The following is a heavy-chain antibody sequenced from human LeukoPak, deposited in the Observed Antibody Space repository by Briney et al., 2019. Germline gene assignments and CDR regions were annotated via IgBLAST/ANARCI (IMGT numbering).Heavy chain of an antibody. CDR1: GGSFSGYY. Sequence: PSETLSLTCAVYGGSFSGYYWSWIRQPPGKGLEWIGEINHSGSTNYNPPLKSRVTISVDTSKNQFSLKLSSVTAADTAVYYCARAYCSGGSCYAFGLDYWGQGTLVTVSS. CDR2: INHSGST. D-gene: IGHD2-15*01. J-gene: IGHJ4*02. CDR3: ARAYCSGGSCYAFGLDY. V-gene: IGHV4-34*01.